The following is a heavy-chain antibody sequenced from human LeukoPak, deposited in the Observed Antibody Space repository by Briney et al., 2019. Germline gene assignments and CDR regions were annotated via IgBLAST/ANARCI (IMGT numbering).Heavy chain of an antibody. CDR1: GYTFTGYY. CDR3: AKVAYYYGSGSYYKSPLDY. CDR2: INPSSGGT. J-gene: IGHJ4*02. D-gene: IGHD3-10*01. Sequence: APVKVSCKASGYTFTGYYMHWVRQAPGQGLEWMGWINPSSGGTYYAQKFQGRVTMTRDTSISTAYMELSRLRAEDTAMYYCAKVAYYYGSGSYYKSPLDYWGQGTLVTVSS. V-gene: IGHV1-2*02.